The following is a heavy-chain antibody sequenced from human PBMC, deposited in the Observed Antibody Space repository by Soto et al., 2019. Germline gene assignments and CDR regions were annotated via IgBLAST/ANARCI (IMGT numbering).Heavy chain of an antibody. J-gene: IGHJ6*02. V-gene: IGHV1-18*04. CDR2: ISAYNGNT. CDR1: GYTFTSYG. Sequence: VASVKVSCKASGYTFTSYGISWVRQAPGQGLEWMGWISAYNGNTNYAQKLQGRVTMTTDTSTSTAYMELRSLRSDDTAVYYCARERGWLLLQYGMDVWGQGTTVTVSS. D-gene: IGHD3-3*01. CDR3: ARERGWLLLQYGMDV.